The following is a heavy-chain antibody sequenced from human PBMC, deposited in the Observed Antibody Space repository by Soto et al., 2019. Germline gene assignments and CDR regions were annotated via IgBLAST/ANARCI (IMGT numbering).Heavy chain of an antibody. CDR3: ARGIHSSYDFWSGYYTGYYGMDV. CDR1: GYSFTSYW. CDR2: IYPGDSDT. J-gene: IGHJ6*02. V-gene: IGHV5-51*01. Sequence: PGESLKISCKVSGYSFTSYWIGWVRQMPGKGLEWMGIIYPGDSDTRYSPSFQGQVTISADKSISTAYLQWSSLKASDTAMYYCARGIHSSYDFWSGYYTGYYGMDVWGQGTTVTVSS. D-gene: IGHD3-3*01.